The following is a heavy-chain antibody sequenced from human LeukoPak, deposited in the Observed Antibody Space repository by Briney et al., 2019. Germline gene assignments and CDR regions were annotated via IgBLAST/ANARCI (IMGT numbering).Heavy chain of an antibody. CDR3: ARDFLAAEDSSSSTSPGY. D-gene: IGHD6-6*01. J-gene: IGHJ4*02. CDR2: ISSNGDST. CDR1: GFTFSSYA. Sequence: PGGSLRLSCAASGFTFSSYAMHWVRQAPGKGLEYISAISSNGDSTYYANSVKGRFTISRDNSKNTLYLQMGSLRAEDMAVYYCARDFLAAEDSSSSTSPGYWGQGTLVTVSS. V-gene: IGHV3-64*01.